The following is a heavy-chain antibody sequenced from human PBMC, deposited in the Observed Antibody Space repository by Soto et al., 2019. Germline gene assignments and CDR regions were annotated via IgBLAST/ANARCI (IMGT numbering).Heavy chain of an antibody. Sequence: GESLKISCKGSGCSFTSYWISWVRQMPGKGLEWMGRIDPSDSYTNYSPSFQGHVTISADRSIRTAYLQWSSLKASDTAMYYCATLQFGGVIVSDYWGQGTLVTVSS. V-gene: IGHV5-10-1*01. CDR2: IDPSDSYT. CDR1: GCSFTSYW. J-gene: IGHJ4*02. D-gene: IGHD3-16*02. CDR3: ATLQFGGVIVSDY.